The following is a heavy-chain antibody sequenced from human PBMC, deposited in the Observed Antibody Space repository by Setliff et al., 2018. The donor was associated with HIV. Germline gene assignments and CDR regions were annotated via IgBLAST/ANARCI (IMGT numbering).Heavy chain of an antibody. CDR2: IYYSGST. J-gene: IGHJ4*02. CDR1: GGSITSHY. D-gene: IGHD6-19*01. V-gene: IGHV4-59*04. Sequence: PSETLSLTCSVSGGSITSHYWTWIRQPPGKGLEWIGSIYYSGSTYYNPSLKSRVTISVDTSKNQFSLRLNSLTAADTAVYYCARRGYSSGYFDYWGQGMLVTVSS. CDR3: ARRGYSSGYFDY.